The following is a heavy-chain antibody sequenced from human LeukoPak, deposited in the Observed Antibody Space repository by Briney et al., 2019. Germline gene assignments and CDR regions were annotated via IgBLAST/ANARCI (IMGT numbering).Heavy chain of an antibody. CDR3: ARERAAAGSF. CDR2: INQSGST. J-gene: IGHJ4*02. Sequence: PSETLSLTCAVYGGSLSGYYWSWIRPPPGKGLEWIGEINQSGSTHYNPPLKRRDTTSVDTSKNQFSLKLSSVSAADTAVYYCARERAAAGSFWGQGTLCTVSS. V-gene: IGHV4-34*01. CDR1: GGSLSGYY. D-gene: IGHD6-13*01.